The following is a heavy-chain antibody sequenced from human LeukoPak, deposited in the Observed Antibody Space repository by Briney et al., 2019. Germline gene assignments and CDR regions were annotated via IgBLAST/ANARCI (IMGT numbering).Heavy chain of an antibody. CDR2: IYHSGST. Sequence: SGTLSLTCAVSGGSISSSNWWSWVRQPPGKGLEWIGEIYHSGSTNYNPSLKSRVTISVDKSKNQFSLKLSSVTAADTAVYYCARDIGPRYYDSSGYYDYWGQGTLVTVSS. CDR3: ARDIGPRYYDSSGYYDY. D-gene: IGHD3-22*01. J-gene: IGHJ4*02. V-gene: IGHV4-4*02. CDR1: GGSISSSNW.